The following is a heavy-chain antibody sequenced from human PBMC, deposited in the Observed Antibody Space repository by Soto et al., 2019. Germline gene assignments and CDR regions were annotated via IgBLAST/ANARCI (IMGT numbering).Heavy chain of an antibody. D-gene: IGHD3-16*01. CDR1: GCSFAGYW. Sequence: GESLRIPSRGSGCSFAGYWNTVVRRKPGKGHEWMGRIDPSDSQTYYSPSFRGHVTISATKPITTVFLQCSSLRASDTAMYYCASQIYDSVTVPNPQSSSHFQ. CDR3: ASQIYDSVTVPNPQSSSHFQ. CDR2: IDPSDSQT. V-gene: IGHV5-10-1*01. J-gene: IGHJ1*01.